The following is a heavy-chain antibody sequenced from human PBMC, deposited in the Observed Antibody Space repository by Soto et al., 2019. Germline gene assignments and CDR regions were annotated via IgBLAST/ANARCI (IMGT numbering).Heavy chain of an antibody. CDR1: GGSISSGGYY. V-gene: IGHV4-31*03. CDR2: IYYSGST. Sequence: PSETLSLTCTVSGGSISSGGYYWSWIRQHPGKGLEWIGYIYYSGSTYYNPSLKSRVTISVDTPKNQFSLKLSSVTAADTAVYYCAREGDSFRWFDPWGQGTLVTVSS. J-gene: IGHJ5*02. CDR3: AREGDSFRWFDP. D-gene: IGHD3-16*01.